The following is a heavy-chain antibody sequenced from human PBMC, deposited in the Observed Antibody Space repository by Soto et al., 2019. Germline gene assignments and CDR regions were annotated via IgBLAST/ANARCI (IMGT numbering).Heavy chain of an antibody. CDR2: ISAGSEGA. CDR1: GFTFSSHA. D-gene: IGHD2-15*01. V-gene: IGHV3-23*01. Sequence: EVQLLESGGGLVQPGGALRLSCAASGFTFSSHAMSWVLQAPGKGLEWVSSISAGSEGAYYADSVKGRFTISRDNSNNTLYLQMNSLRAEDTAVYYCARDLWWYLHWGQGTLVTVSS. CDR3: ARDLWWYLH. J-gene: IGHJ4*02.